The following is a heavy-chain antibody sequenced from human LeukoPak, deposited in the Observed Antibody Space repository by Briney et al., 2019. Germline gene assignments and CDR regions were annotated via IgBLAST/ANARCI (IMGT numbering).Heavy chain of an antibody. J-gene: IGHJ6*04. D-gene: IGHD3-22*01. CDR2: IYYSGST. V-gene: IGHV4-59*01. CDR1: GGSISSYY. CDR3: ARALNYYDSSGYLDV. Sequence: PSETLSLTCTVSGGSISSYYWSWIRQPPGKGLEWIGYIYYSGSTNYNPSLKSRVTISVDTSKNQFSLKLSSVTAADTAVYYCARALNYYDSSGYLDVWGKGTTVTVSS.